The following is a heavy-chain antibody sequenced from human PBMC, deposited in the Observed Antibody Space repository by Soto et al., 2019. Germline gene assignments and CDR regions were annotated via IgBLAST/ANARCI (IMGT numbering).Heavy chain of an antibody. CDR1: GFTFSSYA. Sequence: PGGSLRLSCAASGFTFSSYAMSWVRQAPGKGLEWVSAISGSGGSTYYADSVKGRFTISRDNSKNTLYLQMNSLRAEDTAVYYCAKDIEVGATTHHYHYYYGMDVWGQGTTVTVSS. CDR3: AKDIEVGATTHHYHYYYGMDV. V-gene: IGHV3-23*01. D-gene: IGHD1-26*01. CDR2: ISGSGGST. J-gene: IGHJ6*02.